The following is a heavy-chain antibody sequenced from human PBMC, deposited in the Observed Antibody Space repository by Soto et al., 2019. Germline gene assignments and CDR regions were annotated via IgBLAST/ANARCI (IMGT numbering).Heavy chain of an antibody. D-gene: IGHD3-10*01. V-gene: IGHV3-23*01. Sequence: PGGSLRLSCLASGFTFSDYAMTWGRHVPGRGLEWVSSLNGAGGSTYYADSVRGRFTISRDNSQNTLFLQMNRLTVDDTAIYYCAAPRDEYGSGISWFTYGMDVWGQGTTVTVSS. J-gene: IGHJ6*02. CDR1: GFTFSDYA. CDR2: LNGAGGST. CDR3: AAPRDEYGSGISWFTYGMDV.